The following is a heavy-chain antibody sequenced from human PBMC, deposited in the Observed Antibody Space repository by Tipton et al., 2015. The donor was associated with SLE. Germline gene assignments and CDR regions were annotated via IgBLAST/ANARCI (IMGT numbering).Heavy chain of an antibody. CDR2: TYTRGST. D-gene: IGHD3-3*01. CDR1: GGSISSGSNY. CDR3: AAQAFRSGYYLY. J-gene: IGHJ4*02. V-gene: IGHV4-61*02. Sequence: TLSLTCTVSGGSISSGSNYWNWIWQPAGKGLEWIGRTYTRGSTNYNPPLKSRVTISLDTSKNHFSLKLSSVTAADTAVYYCAAQAFRSGYYLYWGQGTLVTVSS.